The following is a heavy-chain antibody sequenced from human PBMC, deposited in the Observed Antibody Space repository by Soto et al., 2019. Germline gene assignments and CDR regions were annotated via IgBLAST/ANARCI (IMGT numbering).Heavy chain of an antibody. CDR2: ISSSSSYI. CDR1: GFTFSSYS. CDR3: ARDKGYCSGGSCYFPWFDP. D-gene: IGHD2-15*01. V-gene: IGHV3-21*01. J-gene: IGHJ5*02. Sequence: GGSLRLSCAASGFTFSSYSMNWVRQAPGKGLEWVSSISSSSSYIYYADSVKGRFTISRDNAKNSLYLQMNSLRAEDTAVYYCARDKGYCSGGSCYFPWFDPWGQGTLVTVSS.